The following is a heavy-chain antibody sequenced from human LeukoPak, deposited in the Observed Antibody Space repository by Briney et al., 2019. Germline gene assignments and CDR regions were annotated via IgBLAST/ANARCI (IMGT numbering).Heavy chain of an antibody. J-gene: IGHJ4*02. Sequence: ASVKVSCTASGYTFTGYYMHWVRQAPGQGLEWMGWINPNSGGTNYAQKFQGRVTMTRDTSISTAYMELSRLRSDDTAVYYCAKDSGGGVNSPINYWGQGTLVTVSS. CDR2: INPNSGGT. D-gene: IGHD2-15*01. V-gene: IGHV1-2*02. CDR1: GYTFTGYY. CDR3: AKDSGGGVNSPINY.